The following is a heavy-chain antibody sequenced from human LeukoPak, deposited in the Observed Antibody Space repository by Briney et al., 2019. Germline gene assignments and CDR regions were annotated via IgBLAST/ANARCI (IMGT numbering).Heavy chain of an antibody. D-gene: IGHD2-8*01. CDR2: ISSGSSYI. CDR3: ARDGPKYCSNGVCYAPVDP. Sequence: GGSLRLSCAASGLTFSSYSMNWVRQAPGKGLEWASSISSGSSYIYYADSVKGRFTISRDNGKNSLYLQMNSLRAEDTAVYYCARDGPKYCSNGVCYAPVDPWGQGTLVTVSS. J-gene: IGHJ5*02. V-gene: IGHV3-21*01. CDR1: GLTFSSYS.